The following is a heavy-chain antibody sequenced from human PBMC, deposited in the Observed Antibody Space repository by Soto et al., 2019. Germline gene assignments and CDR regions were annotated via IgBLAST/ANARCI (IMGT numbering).Heavy chain of an antibody. CDR1: GYTFTDYY. V-gene: IGHV1-2*04. CDR3: AREGAAAANYGMDV. CDR2: VNPNSGGT. J-gene: IGHJ6*02. Sequence: QVQLVQSGAEVKKPGASVKVSCKTSGYTFTDYYIHWVRQAPGQGLEWMGWVNPNSGGTNYAQKCQGWVTMTRDTSISRVYMELSRLNSVDMAVYYCAREGAAAANYGMDVWAQGTTVTVSS. D-gene: IGHD6-13*01.